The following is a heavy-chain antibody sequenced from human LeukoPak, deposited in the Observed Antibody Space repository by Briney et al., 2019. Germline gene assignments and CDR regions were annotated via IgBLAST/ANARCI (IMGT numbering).Heavy chain of an antibody. D-gene: IGHD1-26*01. CDR1: GYTFTNYG. J-gene: IGHJ4*02. V-gene: IGHV1-18*01. Sequence: ASVKVSCKTSGYTFTNYGVTWVRQAPGEGLEWMGWISAYNGNTNYAQKLQGRVTMTTDTSTSTAYMELRSLRSDDTAVYYCARDGRQWELQNFDYWGQGTLVTVSS. CDR3: ARDGRQWELQNFDY. CDR2: ISAYNGNT.